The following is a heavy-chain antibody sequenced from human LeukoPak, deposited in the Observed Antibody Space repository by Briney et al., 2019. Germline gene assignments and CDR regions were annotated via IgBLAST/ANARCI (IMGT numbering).Heavy chain of an antibody. J-gene: IGHJ4*02. Sequence: GGSLRLSCAASGFTFSSYSMNWVRQAPGKGLEWVSYISSSSSTIYYADSVKGRFTISRDNAKNSLYLQMNSLRAEDTAVYYCALWVAAGPFDYWGQGTLVTVSS. D-gene: IGHD2-15*01. CDR3: ALWVAAGPFDY. V-gene: IGHV3-48*04. CDR1: GFTFSSYS. CDR2: ISSSSSTI.